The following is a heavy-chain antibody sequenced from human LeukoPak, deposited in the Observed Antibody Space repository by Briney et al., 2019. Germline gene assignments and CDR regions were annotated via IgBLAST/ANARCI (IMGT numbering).Heavy chain of an antibody. CDR2: IWSDGSDK. J-gene: IGHJ4*02. D-gene: IGHD2-2*01. Sequence: PGGSLRLSCAASGFIFSSFGMHWVRQAPGKGLEWVAAIWSDGSDKYFADSVKGRFTISRDKSKSTMYLQMDTLRAEDTAVYYCARDSCSSKTCLDYWGQGTLVTVSS. CDR3: ARDSCSSKTCLDY. CDR1: GFIFSSFG. V-gene: IGHV3-33*01.